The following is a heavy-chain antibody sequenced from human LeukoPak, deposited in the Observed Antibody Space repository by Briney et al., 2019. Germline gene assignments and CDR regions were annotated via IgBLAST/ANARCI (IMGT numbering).Heavy chain of an antibody. CDR3: ARVTDYYKAPEFDY. CDR1: GYTFTGYY. Sequence: GASVKVSCKASGYTFTGYYMHWVRQAPGQGLEWMGWISAYNGNTNYAQKLQGRVTMTTDTSTSTAYMELRSLRSDDTAVYYCARVTDYYKAPEFDYWGQGTLVTVSS. J-gene: IGHJ4*02. CDR2: ISAYNGNT. D-gene: IGHD3-22*01. V-gene: IGHV1-18*04.